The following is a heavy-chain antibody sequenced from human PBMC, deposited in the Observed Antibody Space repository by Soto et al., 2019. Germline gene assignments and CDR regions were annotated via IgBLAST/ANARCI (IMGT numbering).Heavy chain of an antibody. CDR1: VFTFSSYT. J-gene: IGHJ3*01. CDR2: INSGSNYI. D-gene: IGHD1-26*01. V-gene: IGHV3-21*01. CDR3: ARGGVEHSDAFEV. Sequence: VGSLRLSCASSVFTFSSYTMHCVRQAPGKWLEWVSCINSGSNYIYYADSVKGQFTVSRDNARNSLYLQMNSLRADDTAVYYCARGGVEHSDAFEVWGQGTMVTLS.